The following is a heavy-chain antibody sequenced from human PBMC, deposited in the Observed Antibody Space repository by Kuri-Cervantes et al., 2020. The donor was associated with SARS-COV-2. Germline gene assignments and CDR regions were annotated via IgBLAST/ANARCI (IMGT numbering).Heavy chain of an antibody. D-gene: IGHD3-10*01. J-gene: IGHJ6*02. CDR2: IGSSSSII. CDR1: GFTFSDYS. Sequence: GGSLRLSCAASGFTFSDYSMNWVRQAPGKGLEWVSYIGSSSSIIYYADSTKGRFTISRDNAKNSLSLQMNSLRAEDTAVYYCARERYYSGHYGMDVWGQGTTVTVSS. V-gene: IGHV3-48*01. CDR3: ARERYYSGHYGMDV.